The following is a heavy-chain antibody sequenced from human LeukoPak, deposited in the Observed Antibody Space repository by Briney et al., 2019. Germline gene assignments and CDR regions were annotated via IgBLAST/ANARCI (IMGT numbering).Heavy chain of an antibody. V-gene: IGHV3-9*01. CDR1: GFPFSSYG. CDR2: ISWNSGSI. J-gene: IGHJ5*02. CDR3: AKLTYCSSTSCYEGSGWFDP. D-gene: IGHD2-2*01. Sequence: GGTLRLSCAGSGFPFSSYGMNWVRQAPGKGLEWVSGISWNSGSIGYADSVKGRFTISRDNAKNSLYLQMNSLRAEDTALYYCAKLTYCSSTSCYEGSGWFDPWGQGTLVTVSS.